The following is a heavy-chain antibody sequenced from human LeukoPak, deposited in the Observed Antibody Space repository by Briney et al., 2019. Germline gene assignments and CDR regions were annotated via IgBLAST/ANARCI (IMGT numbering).Heavy chain of an antibody. CDR2: IYTSGST. J-gene: IGHJ6*02. CDR1: GGSISSYY. Sequence: SETLSLTCTVSGGSISSYYWSWIRQPAGKGLEWIGRIYTSGSTNYNPSLKSRVTMSVDTSKNQFSLKLSSVTAADTAVYYCARDIVVVPAENYYGMDVWGQGTTVTVS. V-gene: IGHV4-4*07. CDR3: ARDIVVVPAENYYGMDV. D-gene: IGHD2-2*01.